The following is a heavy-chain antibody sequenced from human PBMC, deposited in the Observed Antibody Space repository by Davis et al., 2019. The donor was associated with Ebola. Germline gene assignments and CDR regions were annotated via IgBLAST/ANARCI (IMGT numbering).Heavy chain of an antibody. CDR3: ARDRYEWDSIVVVDPVDI. CDR2: ISYDGSNK. CDR1: GFTFSSYA. V-gene: IGHV3-30-3*01. Sequence: GGSLRLSCAASGFTFSSYAMHWVRQAPGKGLEWVAVISYDGSNKYYADSVKGRFTISRDNSKNTLYLQMNSLRAEDTALYYCARDRYEWDSIVVVDPVDIWGQGTMVTVSS. D-gene: IGHD2-15*01. J-gene: IGHJ3*02.